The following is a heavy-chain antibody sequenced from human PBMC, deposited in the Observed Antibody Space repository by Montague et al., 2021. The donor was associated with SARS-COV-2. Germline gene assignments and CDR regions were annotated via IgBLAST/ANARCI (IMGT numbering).Heavy chain of an antibody. Sequence: SETLSLTCTVSGGSISSYYWSWIRQPPGKGLEWIGYIYYSGSTNYNPSLKSRVTISVDTSKNQFSLKLSSVTAADTAVYYCARRGLGYCSSTSCQNAFDIWGQGTMVTASS. J-gene: IGHJ3*02. D-gene: IGHD2-2*01. V-gene: IGHV4-59*08. CDR2: IYYSGST. CDR3: ARRGLGYCSSTSCQNAFDI. CDR1: GGSISSYY.